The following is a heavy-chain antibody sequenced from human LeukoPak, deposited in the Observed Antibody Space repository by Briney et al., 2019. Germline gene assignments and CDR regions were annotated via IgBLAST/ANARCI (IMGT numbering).Heavy chain of an antibody. CDR1: GGSISSSNW. J-gene: IGHJ4*02. V-gene: IGHV4-4*02. D-gene: IGHD6-19*01. CDR2: IYHSGST. Sequence: SETLSLTCAVSGGSISSSNWWSWVRQPPGKGLEWIGEIYHSGSTNYNPSLKSRVTISVDKSKNQFSLKLSSVTAADTAVYYCAGLVEGSSGWYFDYWGQGTLVTVSS. CDR3: AGLVEGSSGWYFDY.